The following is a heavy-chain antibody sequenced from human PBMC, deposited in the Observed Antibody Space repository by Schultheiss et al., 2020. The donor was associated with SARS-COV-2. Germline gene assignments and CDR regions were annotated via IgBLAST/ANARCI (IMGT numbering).Heavy chain of an antibody. V-gene: IGHV3-48*04. CDR3: AKGGELDAFDI. D-gene: IGHD1-26*01. J-gene: IGHJ3*02. CDR1: GFTFSSYS. Sequence: GGSLRLSCVASGFTFSSYSMNWVRQAPGKGLEWVSSISSSSSTIYYADSVKGRFTISRDNAKNSLYLQMNSLRAEDTAVYYCAKGGELDAFDIWGQGTMVTVSS. CDR2: ISSSSSTI.